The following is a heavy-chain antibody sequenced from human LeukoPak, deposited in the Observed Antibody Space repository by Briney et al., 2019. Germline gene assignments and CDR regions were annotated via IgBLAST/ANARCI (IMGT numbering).Heavy chain of an antibody. CDR1: GFPFSSNY. J-gene: IGHJ4*02. V-gene: IGHV3-66*02. D-gene: IGHD1-26*01. Sequence: GGSLSLSCAASGFPFSSNYMSWVRQAPGKGLEGVSVIYSGGSTYYADSVKGRFTISRDKSKNTLYLQMNSLRAEDTAVYYCARDTSGSYYFDYWGQGTLVTVSS. CDR2: IYSGGST. CDR3: ARDTSGSYYFDY.